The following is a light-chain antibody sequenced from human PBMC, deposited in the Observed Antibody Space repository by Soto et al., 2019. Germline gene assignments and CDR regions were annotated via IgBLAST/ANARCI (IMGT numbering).Light chain of an antibody. V-gene: IGLV2-14*01. J-gene: IGLJ1*01. Sequence: QSVLTQPASVSGSPGQSITISCTGTSSDVGGYNYVSWYQHHPGKAPKLMIYEVTNRPSGVSKRFSGPKSGNTASLTISGLQAEDEADYFCSSYTSRNTYVFGTGTKLTVL. CDR1: SSDVGGYNY. CDR2: EVT. CDR3: SSYTSRNTYV.